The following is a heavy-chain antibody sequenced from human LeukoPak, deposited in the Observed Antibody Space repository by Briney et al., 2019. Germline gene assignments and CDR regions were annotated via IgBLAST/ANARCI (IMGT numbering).Heavy chain of an antibody. Sequence: SGGSLRLSCAASGFTFSNHGMNWVRQAPGKGLEWLSGISPRGGGTYYADSVKGRFTISRDNSKNTLYLQMNSLRAEDTAVYYCAKAGAVVVVAAKYFDYWGQGTLVTVSS. CDR3: AKAGAVVVVAAKYFDY. J-gene: IGHJ4*02. CDR1: GFTFSNHG. D-gene: IGHD2-15*01. CDR2: ISPRGGGT. V-gene: IGHV3-23*01.